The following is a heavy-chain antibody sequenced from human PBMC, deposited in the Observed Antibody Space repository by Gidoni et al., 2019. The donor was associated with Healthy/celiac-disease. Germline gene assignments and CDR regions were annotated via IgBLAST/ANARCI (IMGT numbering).Heavy chain of an antibody. D-gene: IGHD5-12*01. CDR1: GYTFTSYG. CDR2: ISAYNGNT. CDR3: ARDHSGYDQVPQWYGEGDAFDI. J-gene: IGHJ3*02. Sequence: QVQLVQSGAEVKKPGASVKVSCKASGYTFTSYGISWVRQAPGQGLEWMGWISAYNGNTNYAQKLQGRVTMTTDTSTSTAYMELRSLRSDDTAVYYCARDHSGYDQVPQWYGEGDAFDIWGQGTMVTVSS. V-gene: IGHV1-18*01.